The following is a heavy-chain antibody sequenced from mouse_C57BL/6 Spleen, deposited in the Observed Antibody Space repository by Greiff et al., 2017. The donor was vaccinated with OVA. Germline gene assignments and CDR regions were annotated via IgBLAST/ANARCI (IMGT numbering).Heavy chain of an antibody. CDR3: ARSDGYYF. D-gene: IGHD2-3*01. CDR2: INPNNGGT. V-gene: IGHV1-26*01. J-gene: IGHJ1*03. CDR1: GYTFTDYY. Sequence: EVQLQQSGPELVKPGASVKISCKASGYTFTDYYMNWVKQSHGKSLEWIGDINPNNGGTSYNQKFKGKATLTVDKSSSTAYMELRSLTSEDSAVYYCARSDGYYFWGTGTTVTVSS.